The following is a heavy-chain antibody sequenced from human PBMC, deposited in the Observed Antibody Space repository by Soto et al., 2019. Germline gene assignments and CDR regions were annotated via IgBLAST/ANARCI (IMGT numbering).Heavy chain of an antibody. Sequence: ASVKVSCKASGYTFTAHAMHWVRQAPGQGLEWMGWINTGKGDTKYSQKFQGRITITRDTSASTTYMELSSLKSEDTALYYCARNILEGPTDFWGPGTLVTVSS. J-gene: IGHJ4*02. V-gene: IGHV1-3*04. CDR2: INTGKGDT. CDR3: ARNILEGPTDF. CDR1: GYTFTAHA.